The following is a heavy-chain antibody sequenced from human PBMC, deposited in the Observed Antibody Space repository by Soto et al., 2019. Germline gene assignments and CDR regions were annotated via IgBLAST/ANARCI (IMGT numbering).Heavy chain of an antibody. V-gene: IGHV4-59*01. J-gene: IGHJ3*02. Sequence: QVQLQESGPGLVKPSETLSVTCTVSGDSITSYNWNWIRQSTGKGLEWIGYIYHTGSTNSHPSFKIRVTISVDTSKNQFSLKLSSVTAADTAVYYCARDIPTCCPACVFDIWGQGTVVTGSS. CDR1: GDSITSYN. CDR3: ARDIPTCCPACVFDI. D-gene: IGHD2-21*01. CDR2: IYHTGST.